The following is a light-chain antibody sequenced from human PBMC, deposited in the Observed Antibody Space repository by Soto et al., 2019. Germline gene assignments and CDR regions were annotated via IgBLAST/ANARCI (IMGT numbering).Light chain of an antibody. Sequence: EIVLTQSPGTLSLSPGERATLSCRASQSVSSSYLAWYQQKPGQAPRLLIYGASSRATGIPDRFSGSGAGTEFTRTISRVEAEGFAGYCCQQYGSSGPWTFGQGTKVEIK. J-gene: IGKJ1*01. CDR3: QQYGSSGPWT. CDR1: QSVSSSY. V-gene: IGKV3-20*01. CDR2: GAS.